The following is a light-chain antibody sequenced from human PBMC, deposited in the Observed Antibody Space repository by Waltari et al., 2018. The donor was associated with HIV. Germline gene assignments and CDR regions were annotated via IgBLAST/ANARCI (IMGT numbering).Light chain of an antibody. Sequence: QSVLTQPPSVSGAPGQRVTISCTGRSSNIWAVYDVHWYQQLPGTAPKLLIYGNNNRPAGVPDRFSGSKSGTSASLAITGLQDEDEADYYCQSYDRSLSGSVFGGGTKLTVL. J-gene: IGLJ2*01. CDR2: GNN. CDR1: SSNIWAVYD. V-gene: IGLV1-40*01. CDR3: QSYDRSLSGSV.